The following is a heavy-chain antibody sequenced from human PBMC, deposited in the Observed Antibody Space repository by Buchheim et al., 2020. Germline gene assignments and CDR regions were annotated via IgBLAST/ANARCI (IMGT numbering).Heavy chain of an antibody. Sequence: EVQLVESGGGLVQPGGSLRLSCAASGFTFRSYWMHWVRQAPGKGLVWVSVISSDGSTTRYADSVKGRFTISRDKAKNTLYLQMSSLRAEDTAVYYCAQAGYSSSWYYFDYWGQGTL. CDR1: GFTFRSYW. CDR2: ISSDGSTT. D-gene: IGHD6-13*01. J-gene: IGHJ4*02. CDR3: AQAGYSSSWYYFDY. V-gene: IGHV3-74*01.